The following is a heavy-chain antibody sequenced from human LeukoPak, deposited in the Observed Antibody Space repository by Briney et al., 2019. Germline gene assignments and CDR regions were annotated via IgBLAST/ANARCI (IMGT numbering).Heavy chain of an antibody. CDR3: VKSGGYGLIDY. D-gene: IGHD6-19*01. V-gene: IGHV4-39*01. CDR2: IYYTGST. J-gene: IGHJ4*02. Sequence: SETLSLTCAVSGASISGSGYYLGWLRQPPGKGLEWIGNIYYTGSTYYNASLQSRVTISIDMSKNQFSLRLSSVTAADTAMYYCVKSGGYGLIDYWGQGTLVTVSS. CDR1: GASISGSGYY.